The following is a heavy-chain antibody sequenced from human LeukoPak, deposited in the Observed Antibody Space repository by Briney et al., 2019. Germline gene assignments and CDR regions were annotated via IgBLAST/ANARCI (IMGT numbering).Heavy chain of an antibody. V-gene: IGHV3-7*01. Sequence: GGSLRLSCAASGFTFSSCWMSWVRQAPGKGLEWVTNIKQDGSEKYYVDSVKGRLTISRDNAKNSLYLQMNSLRAEDTAVYYCARGYGSGWYVDWFDPWGQGTLVTVSS. CDR1: GFTFSSCW. CDR2: IKQDGSEK. D-gene: IGHD6-19*01. CDR3: ARGYGSGWYVDWFDP. J-gene: IGHJ5*02.